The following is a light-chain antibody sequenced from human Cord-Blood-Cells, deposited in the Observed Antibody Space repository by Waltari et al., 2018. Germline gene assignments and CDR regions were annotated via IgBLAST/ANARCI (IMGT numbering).Light chain of an antibody. V-gene: IGLV1-40*01. CDR2: GNS. CDR1: SSNIGAGYD. Sequence: QSVLTQPPSVSGAPGQRVTISCTGSSSNIGAGYDVHWYQQLPGTAPKRLIDGNSNRPSGVPDRVSGSKSGTSASLAITGLQAEDEADYYCQSYDSSLSGVVFGGGTKLTVL. CDR3: QSYDSSLSGVV. J-gene: IGLJ2*01.